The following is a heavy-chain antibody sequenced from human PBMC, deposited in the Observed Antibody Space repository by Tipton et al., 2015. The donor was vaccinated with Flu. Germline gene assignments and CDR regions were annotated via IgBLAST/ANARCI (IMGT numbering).Heavy chain of an antibody. CDR3: ATTTYYYGSGTHDY. D-gene: IGHD3-10*01. V-gene: IGHV4-34*01. CDR2: INHTGSA. J-gene: IGHJ4*02. Sequence: TLSLTCAVYGGSFSGHYWTWIRQSPGKGLEWIGEINHTGSANCNPSLKSRVTISVDRSKNQFSLKVTSLTAADTAVYYCATTTYYYGSGTHDYWGQGTLVTVSS. CDR1: GGSFSGHY.